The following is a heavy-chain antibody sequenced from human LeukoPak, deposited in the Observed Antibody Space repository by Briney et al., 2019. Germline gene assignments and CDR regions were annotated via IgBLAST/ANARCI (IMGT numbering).Heavy chain of an antibody. CDR3: AKYNDFWSGGNWLDP. D-gene: IGHD3-3*01. CDR1: GFTFSSYA. V-gene: IGHV3-23*01. CDR2: ISGSGGST. Sequence: PGGSLRLYCAASGFTFSSYAMRWVRQAPGKGLEWVSAISGSGGSTYYADSVKGRFTISRDNSKNTLYLQMNSLRAEDTAVYYCAKYNDFWSGGNWLDPWGQGTLVTVSS. J-gene: IGHJ5*02.